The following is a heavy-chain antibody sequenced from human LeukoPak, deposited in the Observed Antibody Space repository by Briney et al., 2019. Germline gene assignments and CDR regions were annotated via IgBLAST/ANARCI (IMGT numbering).Heavy chain of an antibody. CDR2: IYSGGST. CDR3: AREGDYYDSSGYLED. Sequence: PGGSLRLSCAASGFTVGSNYMSWVRQAPGKGLEWVSVIYSGGSTYYADSVKGRFTISRDNSKNTLYLQMNSLRAEDTAVYYCAREGDYYDSSGYLEDWGQGTLVTVSS. D-gene: IGHD3-22*01. V-gene: IGHV3-53*01. J-gene: IGHJ4*02. CDR1: GFTVGSNY.